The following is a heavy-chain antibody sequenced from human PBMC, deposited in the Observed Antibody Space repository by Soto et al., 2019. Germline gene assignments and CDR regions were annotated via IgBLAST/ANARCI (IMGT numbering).Heavy chain of an antibody. D-gene: IGHD3-3*01. CDR3: ARDLRITIFGVVIILPRRRYYYYGMDV. CDR1: GYTFTSYY. V-gene: IGHV1-46*01. CDR2: INPRGGST. Sequence: ASVKVSYKASGYTFTSYYMHWVRQAPVQGLEWMGIINPRGGSTSYAQKFQGRVTMTRDTSTSTVYMELSSLRSEDTAVYYCARDLRITIFGVVIILPRRRYYYYGMDVWGQGTTVTVSS. J-gene: IGHJ6*02.